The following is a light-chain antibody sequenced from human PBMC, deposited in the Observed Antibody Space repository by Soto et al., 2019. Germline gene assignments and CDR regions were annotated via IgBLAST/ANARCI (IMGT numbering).Light chain of an antibody. CDR1: QSVINNY. V-gene: IGKV3-20*01. CDR3: QQYGSSGT. Sequence: EIVLTQSPGTLSLSPGGRATLSCSASQSVINNYLAWYQQKPGQAPRLLIYGASNRATGIPDRFSGSGSGTDFTLTISRLEPEDFAVYYCQQYGSSGTFGQGAKGDIK. J-gene: IGKJ1*01. CDR2: GAS.